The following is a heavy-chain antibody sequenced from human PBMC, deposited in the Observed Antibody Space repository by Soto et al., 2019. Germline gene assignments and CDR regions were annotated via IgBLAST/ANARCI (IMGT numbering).Heavy chain of an antibody. J-gene: IGHJ5*02. V-gene: IGHV4-61*01. CDR3: ARPRDVYCSSTSCYYPAGWFDP. D-gene: IGHD2-2*01. CDR2: IYYSGST. CDR1: GGSVSSGSYY. Sequence: PSETLSLTCTVSGGSVSSGSYYWSWIRQPPGKGLEWIGYIYYSGSTNYNPSLKSRVTISVDTSKNQFSLKLSSVTAADTAVYYCARPRDVYCSSTSCYYPAGWFDPWGQGTLVTVSS.